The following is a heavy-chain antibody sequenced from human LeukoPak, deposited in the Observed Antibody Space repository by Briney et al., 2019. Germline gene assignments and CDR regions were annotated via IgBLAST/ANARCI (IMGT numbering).Heavy chain of an antibody. V-gene: IGHV3-74*01. J-gene: IGHJ4*02. CDR3: ASGPPDGSGNSYPGAY. CDR2: INSHGSST. CDR1: GFTFSSYW. D-gene: IGHD3-10*01. Sequence: GGSLRLSCAASGFTFSSYWMHWVRQAPGKGLVWVSRINSHGSSTSYADSVKGRFTISRDNAKNTLYLQMNSLRVEDTAVYYCASGPPDGSGNSYPGAYWGQGTLVTVSS.